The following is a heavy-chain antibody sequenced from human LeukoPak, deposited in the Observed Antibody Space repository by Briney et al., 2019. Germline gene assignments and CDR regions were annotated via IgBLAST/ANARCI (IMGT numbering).Heavy chain of an antibody. D-gene: IGHD6-13*01. CDR2: ISGSGGST. CDR3: AKVDSSSPARNAFDI. CDR1: GITFSSYA. V-gene: IGHV3-23*01. J-gene: IGHJ3*02. Sequence: GGSLRLSCAASGITFSSYAMSWVRQAPGKGLEWVSAISGSGGSTYYADSVKGRFTISRDNSKNTLYLQMNSLRAEDTAVYYCAKVDSSSPARNAFDIWGQGTMVTVSS.